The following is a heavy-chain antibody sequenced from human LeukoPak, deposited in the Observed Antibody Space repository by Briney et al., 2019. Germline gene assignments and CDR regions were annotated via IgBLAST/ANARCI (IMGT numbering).Heavy chain of an antibody. CDR2: IDTNTGNP. CDR1: GFTFTNHA. D-gene: IGHD3-10*01. J-gene: IGHJ6*04. Sequence: ASVKVSCKASGFTFTNHAINWVRQAPGQGLEYMGWIDTNTGNPTYAQAFTGRIVFSLDTSVSTAYLQIRSLKADDTAVYFCARRSMVQHLDVWGKGTTVIVSS. CDR3: ARRSMVQHLDV. V-gene: IGHV7-4-1*02.